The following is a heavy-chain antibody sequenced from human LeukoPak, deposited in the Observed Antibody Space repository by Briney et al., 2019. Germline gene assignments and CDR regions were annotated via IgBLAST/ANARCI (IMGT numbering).Heavy chain of an antibody. CDR3: ARDRSAVARAYDI. CDR1: GFTVGSNY. CDR2: IYSDVST. J-gene: IGHJ3*02. D-gene: IGHD6-19*01. Sequence: EPGGSLRLSCAASGFTVGSNYMSWVRQAPGKGLEWVSVIYSDVSTYYTDSVKGRFNISRDNSKNTVFLQMNSLRAEDTAVYYCARDRSAVARAYDIWGQGTMVTVSS. V-gene: IGHV3-53*01.